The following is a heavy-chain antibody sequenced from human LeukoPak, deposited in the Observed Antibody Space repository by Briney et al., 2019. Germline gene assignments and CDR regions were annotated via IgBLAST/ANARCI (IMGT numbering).Heavy chain of an antibody. CDR2: IRSKVYGGTT. J-gene: IGHJ4*02. V-gene: IGHV3-49*03. CDR1: GFTFGDYA. CDR3: TRVPAFSGWYREVDY. D-gene: IGHD6-19*01. Sequence: PGGSLRLSCTASGFTFGDYAMSWFRQAPGKGLEWVGFIRSKVYGGTTEYAASVKGGFTISRDDSKSIAYLQMNSLKTEDTAVYYCTRVPAFSGWYREVDYWGQGTLVTASS.